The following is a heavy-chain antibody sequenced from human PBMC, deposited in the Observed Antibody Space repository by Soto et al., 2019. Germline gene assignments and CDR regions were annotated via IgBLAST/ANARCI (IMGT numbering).Heavy chain of an antibody. CDR1: GFTFSSYW. D-gene: IGHD3-3*01. V-gene: IGHV3-7*01. J-gene: IGHJ3*02. CDR3: ARDLPAYYDFWSGYPFDI. CDR2: IKQDGSEK. Sequence: GGSLRLSCAASGFTFSSYWMSWVRQAPGKGLEWVANIKQDGSEKYYVDSVKGRFTISRDNAKNSLYLQMNSLRAEDTAVYYCARDLPAYYDFWSGYPFDIWGQGTMVTVSS.